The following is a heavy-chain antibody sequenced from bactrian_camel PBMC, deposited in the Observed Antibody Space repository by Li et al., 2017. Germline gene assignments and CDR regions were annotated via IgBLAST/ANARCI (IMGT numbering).Heavy chain of an antibody. V-gene: IGHV3S53*01. J-gene: IGHJ4*01. Sequence: VQLVESGGGSVQAGGSLRVSCEASRATHMSSFCMGWFRQAPGKEREAVASIAMDGRSTYADTVKGRFTISKDNAKNTVSLEMTSLTPEDTAVYYCAADPAEETSGEWCFIRQNYNFGQGTQVTVS. CDR1: RATHMSSFC. CDR2: IAMDGRS. D-gene: IGHD3*01.